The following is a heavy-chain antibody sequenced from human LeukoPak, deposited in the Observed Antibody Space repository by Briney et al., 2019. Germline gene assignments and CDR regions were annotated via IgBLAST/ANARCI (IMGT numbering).Heavy chain of an antibody. CDR1: GFTFSSYN. CDR2: ITGSSSTI. D-gene: IGHD4-11*01. V-gene: IGHV3-48*01. CDR3: ARGGRYSNYLDY. Sequence: GSLRLSCAASGFTFSSYNMNWVRQAPGEGLEWVSYITGSSSTIYDADSVKDRFTISRDNAKNSLYLQMNSLRAEDTAVYYCARGGRYSNYLDYWGQGTLVTVSS. J-gene: IGHJ4*02.